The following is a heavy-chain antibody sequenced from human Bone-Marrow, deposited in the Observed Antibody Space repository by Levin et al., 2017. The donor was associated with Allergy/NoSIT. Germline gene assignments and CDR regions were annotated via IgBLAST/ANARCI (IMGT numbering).Heavy chain of an antibody. CDR2: ISSSSSYT. J-gene: IGHJ4*02. CDR3: ARGGYYSDSWYGIDY. CDR1: GFTFSDYY. D-gene: IGHD6-13*01. Sequence: SCAASGFTFSDYYMSWIRQAPGKGLEWVSYISSSSSYTNSADSVKGRFIISRDNAKKSLYLQMNSLRVEDTAVYYCARGGYYSDSWYGIDYWGQGTLVTVSS. V-gene: IGHV3-11*03.